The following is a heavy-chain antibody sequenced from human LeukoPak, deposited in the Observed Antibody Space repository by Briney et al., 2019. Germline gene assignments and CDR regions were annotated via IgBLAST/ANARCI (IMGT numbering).Heavy chain of an antibody. V-gene: IGHV3-21*01. J-gene: IGHJ3*02. CDR1: GFTFSSYS. D-gene: IGHD2-15*01. CDR2: ISSSSSYI. CDR3: AREYCSGGSCYSDAFDI. Sequence: GGSLRLSCAASGFTFSSYSMNWVRQAPGKGLEGVSSISSSSSYIYYADSLKGRFTISRDNAKNSLYLQMNSLRAEDTAVYYCAREYCSGGSCYSDAFDIWGQGTMVTVSS.